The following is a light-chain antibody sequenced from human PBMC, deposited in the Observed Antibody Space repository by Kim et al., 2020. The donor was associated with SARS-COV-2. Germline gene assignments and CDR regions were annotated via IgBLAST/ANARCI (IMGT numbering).Light chain of an antibody. J-gene: IGLJ2*01. Sequence: GKTVNISCTRSSGSIDDNYVQWYQQRPGRVPTTVIYEDDQRPSGVSDRFSGSIDNSSNSASLTISGLRTEDEADYYCQSYNRDNVLFGGGTQLTVL. CDR3: QSYNRDNVL. CDR2: EDD. CDR1: SGSIDDNY. V-gene: IGLV6-57*03.